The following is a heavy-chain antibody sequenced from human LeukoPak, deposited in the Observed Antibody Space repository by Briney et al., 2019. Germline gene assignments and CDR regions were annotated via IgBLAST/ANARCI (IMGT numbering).Heavy chain of an antibody. D-gene: IGHD2-2*01. Sequence: PSETLSLTCTVSGGSISSGDYYWSWIRQPPGKGLEWIGYIYYSGSTYYNPSLKSRVTISADTSKNQFSLKLSSVTAADTAVYYCARVGVVPADQYYFDYWGQGTLVTVSS. CDR3: ARVGVVPADQYYFDY. J-gene: IGHJ4*02. CDR1: GGSISSGDYY. V-gene: IGHV4-30-4*01. CDR2: IYYSGST.